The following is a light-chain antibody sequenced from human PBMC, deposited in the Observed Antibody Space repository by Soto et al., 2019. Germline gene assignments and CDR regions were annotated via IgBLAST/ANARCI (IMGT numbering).Light chain of an antibody. J-gene: IGKJ1*01. CDR3: QQSNNSPWT. Sequence: DIQMTQSPSSLSASVGDRVTITCRASQSIRNYLNWYQQNPGKAPKLLIYAASSVQSGVPSRFSGSGSGTDFTLTISSLQPEDFATYYCQQSNNSPWTSGQGTKVEFK. V-gene: IGKV1-39*01. CDR2: AAS. CDR1: QSIRNY.